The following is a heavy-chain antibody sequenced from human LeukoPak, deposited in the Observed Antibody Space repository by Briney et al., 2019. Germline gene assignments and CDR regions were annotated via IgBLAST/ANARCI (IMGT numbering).Heavy chain of an antibody. CDR1: GSTFSSYP. V-gene: IGHV3-30*04. D-gene: IGHD6-25*01. CDR2: ISSDGSEK. J-gene: IGHJ6*03. CDR3: ARQGGSVRYHYNYMDL. Sequence: GGSLRLSCAASGSTFSSYPLHWVRQAPGKGLEWVALISSDGSEKYYGESVKGRITISRDISQNTLSLQMNRLRPKDTAVYFCARQGGSVRYHYNYMDLWGRGTTVVVSS.